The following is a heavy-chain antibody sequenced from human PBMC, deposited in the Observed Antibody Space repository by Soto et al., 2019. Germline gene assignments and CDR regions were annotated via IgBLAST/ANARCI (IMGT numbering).Heavy chain of an antibody. Sequence: GGSLRLSCAASGFTFSSYGMHWVRQAPGKGLEWVAVISYDGSNKYYADSVKGRFTISRDNSKNTLYLQMNSLRAEDTAVYYCAKDREGYYYVYDAFDIWGQGTMVT. CDR1: GFTFSSYG. D-gene: IGHD3-10*02. CDR2: ISYDGSNK. J-gene: IGHJ3*02. V-gene: IGHV3-30*18. CDR3: AKDREGYYYVYDAFDI.